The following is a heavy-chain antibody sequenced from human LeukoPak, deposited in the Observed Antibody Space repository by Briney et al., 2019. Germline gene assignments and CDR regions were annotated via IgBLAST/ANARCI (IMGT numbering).Heavy chain of an antibody. CDR3: ASGGGFGELQVDY. J-gene: IGHJ4*02. D-gene: IGHD3-10*01. V-gene: IGHV1-69*13. CDR1: RGTFSSYA. CDR2: IIPIFGTA. Sequence: SVKVSCKASRGTFSSYAISWVRQAPGQGLEWMGGIIPIFGTANYAQKFQGRVTITSDESTSTAYMELSSLRSEDTAVYYCASGGGFGELQVDYWGQGTLVTVSS.